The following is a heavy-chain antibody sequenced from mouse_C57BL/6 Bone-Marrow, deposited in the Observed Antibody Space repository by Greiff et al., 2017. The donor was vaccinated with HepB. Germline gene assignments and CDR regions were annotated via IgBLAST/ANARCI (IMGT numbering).Heavy chain of an antibody. J-gene: IGHJ2*01. V-gene: IGHV5-16*01. D-gene: IGHD1-1*01. CDR1: GFTFSDYY. Sequence: EVQLVESEGGLVQPGSSMKLSCTASGFTFSDYYMAWVRQGPEKGLEWVANINYDGSSTYYLDSLKSRFIISRDNAKNILYLQMSSLKSEDTATYDCAREDTTVGLDYWGQGTTLTVSS. CDR3: AREDTTVGLDY. CDR2: INYDGSST.